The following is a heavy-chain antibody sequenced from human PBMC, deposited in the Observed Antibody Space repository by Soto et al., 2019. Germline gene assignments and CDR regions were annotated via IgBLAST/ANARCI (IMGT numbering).Heavy chain of an antibody. Sequence: SETLSLTCAVSGASVRSYHWSWIRQAAGKVLEWIGRVQMSGTTNYNPSLKTRVTMSLDTSKNEVSLRMTSVTAADPAVYFCAKDRSTMRWFDPWGQGILVTVSS. J-gene: IGHJ5*02. CDR3: AKDRSTMRWFDP. CDR1: GASVRSYH. V-gene: IGHV4-4*07. CDR2: VQMSGTT. D-gene: IGHD1-1*01.